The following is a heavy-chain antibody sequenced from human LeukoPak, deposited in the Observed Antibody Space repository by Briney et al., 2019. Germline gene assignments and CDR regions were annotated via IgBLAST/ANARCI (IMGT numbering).Heavy chain of an antibody. J-gene: IGHJ4*02. CDR2: ISYGGST. CDR1: GGSISSYY. D-gene: IGHD3-10*01. Sequence: PSETLSLTCTVSGGSISSYYWSWLRQPPGKGLEWIGYISYGGSTNYNPSLKSRVTISVDTSKNQFSLKLTSVTAADTAVYYCARTSYHYNSGDYGWYFDYWGQGTLVTVSA. CDR3: ARTSYHYNSGDYGWYFDY. V-gene: IGHV4-59*08.